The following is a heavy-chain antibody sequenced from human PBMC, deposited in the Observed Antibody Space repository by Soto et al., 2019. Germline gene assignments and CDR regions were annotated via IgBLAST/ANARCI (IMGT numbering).Heavy chain of an antibody. Sequence: QLQWGRSGAGVKKPGSSLKVPCRASGGNFPSYAISWVGKAPGQGLGFLGGIVPLFGTTNYAHKFRGRVTVTADESTSTVYMEMSSLRSEDTAVYYCAKASGRSWYNWFDPWGQGTLVTVST. J-gene: IGHJ5*02. V-gene: IGHV1-69*01. CDR2: IVPLFGTT. D-gene: IGHD6-13*01. CDR3: AKASGRSWYNWFDP. CDR1: GGNFPSYA.